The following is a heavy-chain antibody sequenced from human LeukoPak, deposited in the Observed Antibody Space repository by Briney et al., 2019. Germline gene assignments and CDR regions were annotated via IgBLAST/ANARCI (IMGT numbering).Heavy chain of an antibody. V-gene: IGHV3-21*01. CDR1: GFTFSSYS. CDR2: ISSSSSYI. D-gene: IGHD3-16*01. Sequence: GGSLRLSCAASGFTFSSYSMNWVRQAPGKGLEWVSSISSSSSYIYYADSVKGRFTISRDNAKNSLYLQMNSLRAEDTAVYYCASFGGLGEDFDYWGQGTLVTVSS. J-gene: IGHJ4*02. CDR3: ASFGGLGEDFDY.